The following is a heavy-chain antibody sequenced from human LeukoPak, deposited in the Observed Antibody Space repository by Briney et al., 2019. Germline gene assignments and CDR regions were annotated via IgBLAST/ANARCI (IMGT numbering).Heavy chain of an antibody. CDR2: ITTSGSYT. V-gene: IGHV3-11*05. CDR3: ARVGGTAMSLDY. D-gene: IGHD5-18*01. J-gene: IGHJ4*02. CDR1: GFTFSDYY. Sequence: GGSVRLFCAASGFTFSDYYMSWISQAPGKGLEWISYITTSGSYTNYADSVKGRFTISRDNAKNSLYLQMNSLRAEDTAVYYCARVGGTAMSLDYWGPRAQVNVSS.